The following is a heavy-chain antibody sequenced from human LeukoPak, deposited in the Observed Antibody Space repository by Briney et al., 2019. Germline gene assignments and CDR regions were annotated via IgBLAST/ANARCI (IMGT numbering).Heavy chain of an antibody. CDR2: ISAYNGNT. D-gene: IGHD3-10*01. V-gene: IGHV1-18*01. CDR3: ARVSNYYGSGSYYYFDY. Sequence: ASVKVSCKASGYTFTSYGISWVRQAPGQGLEWMGWISAYNGNTNYAKKFQGRVTMTRDTSISTAYMELSRLRSDDTAVYYCARVSNYYGSGSYYYFDYWGQGTLVTVSS. CDR1: GYTFTSYG. J-gene: IGHJ4*02.